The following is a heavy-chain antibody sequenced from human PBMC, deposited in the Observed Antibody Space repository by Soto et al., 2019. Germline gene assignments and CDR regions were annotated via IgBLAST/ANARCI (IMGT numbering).Heavy chain of an antibody. CDR3: AKVLPSISGWSSRYYFDY. CDR2: LSADGSGT. Sequence: EVQLLESGGGLVQPGGSLRLSCAASGFTFSSYAMSWVRQAPGKGLEWVPVLSADGSGTFYADSVKGRFTISRDNSKNTLYLQMNSLRAEDTAVYYCAKVLPSISGWSSRYYFDYWGQGTLVTVSS. V-gene: IGHV3-23*01. CDR1: GFTFSSYA. J-gene: IGHJ4*02. D-gene: IGHD6-19*01.